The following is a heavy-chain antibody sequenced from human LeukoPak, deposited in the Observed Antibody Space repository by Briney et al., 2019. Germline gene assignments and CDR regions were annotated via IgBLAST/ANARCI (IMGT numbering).Heavy chain of an antibody. J-gene: IGHJ4*02. CDR1: GVTFSSYS. Sequence: PWGSLRLSCAASGVTFSSYSMNWVRQAPGKGLEWVSSISSSSSYIYYAYSVKGRFTISRDNAKNSLYLQMNSLRAEDRAVYYCARGSSGYWGQGTLVTVSS. D-gene: IGHD6-19*01. CDR2: ISSSSSYI. V-gene: IGHV3-21*01. CDR3: ARGSSGY.